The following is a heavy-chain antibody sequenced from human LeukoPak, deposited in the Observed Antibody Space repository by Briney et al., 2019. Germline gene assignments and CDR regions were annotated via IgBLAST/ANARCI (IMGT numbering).Heavy chain of an antibody. CDR3: AKGDYKWRSAYFDY. J-gene: IGHJ4*02. CDR2: ISYDGSNK. V-gene: IGHV3-30*18. CDR1: GFTFSSYG. Sequence: GGSLRLSCAASGFTFSSYGMHWVRQAPGKGLEWVAVISYDGSNKYYADSVKGRFTISRDNSKNTLYLQMNSLRAEDTAVYYCAKGDYKWRSAYFDYWGQGTLVTVSS. D-gene: IGHD4-11*01.